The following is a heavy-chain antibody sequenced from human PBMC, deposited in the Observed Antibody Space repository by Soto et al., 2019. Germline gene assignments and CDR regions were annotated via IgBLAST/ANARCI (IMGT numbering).Heavy chain of an antibody. Sequence: GGSLRLSCAASGFTFSSYAMHWVRQAPGKGLEWVAVISYDGSNKYYADSVKGRFTISRDNSKNTLYLQMNSLRAEDTAVYYCARSRSKDYGADPHKYYYYYYGMDVWGQGTTVTVSS. D-gene: IGHD4-17*01. CDR1: GFTFSSYA. V-gene: IGHV3-30-3*01. J-gene: IGHJ6*02. CDR3: ARSRSKDYGADPHKYYYYYYGMDV. CDR2: ISYDGSNK.